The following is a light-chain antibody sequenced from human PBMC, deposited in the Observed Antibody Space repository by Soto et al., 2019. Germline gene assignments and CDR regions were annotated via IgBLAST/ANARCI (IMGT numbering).Light chain of an antibody. V-gene: IGLV2-14*01. CDR2: DVT. J-gene: IGLJ1*01. Sequence: QSVLTQPASVSGSPGQSITISCTGTSSDVGGYNYVSWYQQHPGKAPKLMIYDVTHRPSGVSTRFSGSKSGNTASLTISGLQAEDEADDYCNSYRSSRTLVFGTGTKLTVL. CDR1: SSDVGGYNY. CDR3: NSYRSSRTLV.